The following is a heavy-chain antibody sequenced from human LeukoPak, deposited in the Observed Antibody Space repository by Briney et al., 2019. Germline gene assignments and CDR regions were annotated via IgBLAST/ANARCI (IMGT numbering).Heavy chain of an antibody. D-gene: IGHD3-10*01. CDR1: GYSFTSYW. Sequence: GESLKISCKGSGYSFTSYWIGWVRQMPGKGLEWMGIIYPGDSDTRYSPSFQGQVTISADKSISTAYLQWSSLKASDTAMYYCARVVMVRGVFNWFDPWGQGTLVTVSS. CDR2: IYPGDSDT. J-gene: IGHJ5*02. CDR3: ARVVMVRGVFNWFDP. V-gene: IGHV5-51*01.